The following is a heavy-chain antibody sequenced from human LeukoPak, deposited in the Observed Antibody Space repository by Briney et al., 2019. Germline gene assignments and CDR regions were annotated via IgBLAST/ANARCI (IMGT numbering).Heavy chain of an antibody. J-gene: IGHJ5*02. D-gene: IGHD6-13*01. CDR1: GYTFTSYD. CDR3: VQQQLAGPFDP. CDR2: MNPNSGNT. Sequence: GASVKVSCKASGYTFTSYDINWVRQATGQGLGWMGWMNPNSGNTGYAQKFQGRVTMTRNTSISTAYMELGSLRPEDTAVYYCVQQQLAGPFDPWGQGTLVTVSS. V-gene: IGHV1-8*01.